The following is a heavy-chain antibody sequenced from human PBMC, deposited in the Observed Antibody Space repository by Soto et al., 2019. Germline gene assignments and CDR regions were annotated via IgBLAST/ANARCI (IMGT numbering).Heavy chain of an antibody. CDR2: ISWNSGSI. Sequence: EVQLVESGGGLVQPGRSLRLSCAASGFTFDDYAMHWVRQAPGKGLEWVSGISWNSGSIGYADSVKGRFTISRDNAKNSLYLQMNILRAEDTALYYCAKDNLKYSSSQAFDYWGRGTLVTVSS. V-gene: IGHV3-9*01. J-gene: IGHJ4*02. CDR3: AKDNLKYSSSQAFDY. CDR1: GFTFDDYA. D-gene: IGHD6-6*01.